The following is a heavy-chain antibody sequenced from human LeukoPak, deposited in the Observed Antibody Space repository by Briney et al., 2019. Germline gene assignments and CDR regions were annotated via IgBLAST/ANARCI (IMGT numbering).Heavy chain of an antibody. CDR1: GGSISSYY. D-gene: IGHD4-11*01. J-gene: IGHJ6*02. CDR3: ARVGPTTITTYYYYYGMDV. CDR2: IYYSGST. Sequence: PSETLSLTCTVSGGSISSYYWSWIRQPPGKGLEWIGYIYYSGSTNYNPSLKSRVTISVDMSKNQFSLKLSSVTAADTAVYYCARVGPTTITTYYYYYGMDVWGQGTTVTVSS. V-gene: IGHV4-59*01.